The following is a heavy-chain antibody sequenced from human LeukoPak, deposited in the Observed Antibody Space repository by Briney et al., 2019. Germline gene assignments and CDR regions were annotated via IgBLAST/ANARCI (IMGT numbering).Heavy chain of an antibody. V-gene: IGHV4-61*02. CDR2: IYTSGST. CDR1: GGSISGGSYY. CDR3: AREGAVAAALDY. D-gene: IGHD6-19*01. Sequence: PSETLSLTCAVSGGSISGGSYYWSRIRQPAGKGLEWIGRIYTSGSTNYNPSLKSRVTISVDTSKNQFSLKLSSVTAADTAVYYCAREGAVAAALDYWGQGTLVTVSS. J-gene: IGHJ4*02.